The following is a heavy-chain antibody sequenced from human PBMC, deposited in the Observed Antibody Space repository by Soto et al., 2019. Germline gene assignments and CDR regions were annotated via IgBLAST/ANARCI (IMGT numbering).Heavy chain of an antibody. V-gene: IGHV3-9*01. CDR3: AKGLIVATIGYYYYGTDV. Sequence: QPGGSLRLSCAASGFTFDDYAMHWVRQAPGKGLEWVSGISWNSGSIGYADSVKGRFTISRDNAKNSLYLQMNSLRAEDTALYYCAKGLIVATIGYYYYGTDVWGKGTTVTVSS. CDR1: GFTFDDYA. J-gene: IGHJ6*04. D-gene: IGHD5-12*01. CDR2: ISWNSGSI.